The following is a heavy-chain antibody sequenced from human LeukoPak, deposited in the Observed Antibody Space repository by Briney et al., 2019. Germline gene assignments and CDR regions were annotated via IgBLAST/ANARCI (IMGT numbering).Heavy chain of an antibody. Sequence: ASVKVSCKASGYTFTSYGISWVRQAPGQGLEWMGWISAYNGNTNYAQKLQGRVTMTTETSTSTAYMELRSLRSDDTGVYYCARGSGGGYCSSNSCYYFDYWGQGNLVTVSS. CDR3: ARGSGGGYCSSNSCYYFDY. D-gene: IGHD2-2*01. J-gene: IGHJ4*02. CDR1: GYTFTSYG. CDR2: ISAYNGNT. V-gene: IGHV1-18*01.